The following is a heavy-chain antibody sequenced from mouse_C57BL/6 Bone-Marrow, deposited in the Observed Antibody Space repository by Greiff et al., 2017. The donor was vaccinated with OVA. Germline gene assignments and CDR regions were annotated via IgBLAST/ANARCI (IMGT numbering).Heavy chain of an antibody. Sequence: GGGLVQPKGSLKLSCAASGFSFNTYAMNWVRQAPGKGLEWVARIRSKSNNYATYYADSVKDRFTISRDDSESMLYLQMNNLKTEDTAMYYCVRQRGNYEGYFDYWGQGTTLTVSS. V-gene: IGHV10-1*01. D-gene: IGHD2-1*01. CDR2: IRSKSNNYAT. CDR3: VRQRGNYEGYFDY. J-gene: IGHJ2*01. CDR1: GFSFNTYA.